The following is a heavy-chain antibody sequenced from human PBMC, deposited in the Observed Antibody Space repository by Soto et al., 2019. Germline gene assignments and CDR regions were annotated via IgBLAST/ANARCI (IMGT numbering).Heavy chain of an antibody. D-gene: IGHD3-3*01. CDR2: INPNSGGT. CDR3: ARGDVLRFLEWLTPLELNHYYGMDV. V-gene: IGHV1-2*04. Sequence: GASVKVSCKASGYTFTGYYMHWVRQAPGQGLEWMGWINPNSGGTNYAQKFQGWVTMTRDTSISTAYMELSRLRSDDTAVYYCARGDVLRFLEWLTPLELNHYYGMDVWGQGTTVTVSS. J-gene: IGHJ6*02. CDR1: GYTFTGYY.